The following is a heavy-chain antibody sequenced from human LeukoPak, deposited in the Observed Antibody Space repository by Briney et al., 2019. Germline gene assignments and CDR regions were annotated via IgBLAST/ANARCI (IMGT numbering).Heavy chain of an antibody. V-gene: IGHV4-59*11. CDR2: IYYSGST. CDR1: GFTFSDHY. D-gene: IGHD2-2*01. CDR3: ARDRIVVVPAALQYYYYGMDV. J-gene: IGHJ6*02. Sequence: LRLSCAAPGFTFSDHYMDWVRQAPGKGLEWIGYIYYSGSTNYNPSLKSRVTISVDTSKNQFSLKLSSVTAADTAVYYCARDRIVVVPAALQYYYYGMDVWGQGTTVTVSS.